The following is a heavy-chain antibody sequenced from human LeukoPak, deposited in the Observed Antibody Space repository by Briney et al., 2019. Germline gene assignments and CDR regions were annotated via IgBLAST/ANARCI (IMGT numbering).Heavy chain of an antibody. J-gene: IGHJ4*02. V-gene: IGHV3-7*01. Sequence: PGGSLRLSCAASGFTFSSYWMTWVRQAPGKGLEWVANIKQDGSDKYYMDSVRGRFTISRDNAKNSLYLQMNSLRAEDTAVYYCARGGVIPDYWGQGTLVTVSS. CDR2: IKQDGSDK. D-gene: IGHD2-21*01. CDR3: ARGGVIPDY. CDR1: GFTFSSYW.